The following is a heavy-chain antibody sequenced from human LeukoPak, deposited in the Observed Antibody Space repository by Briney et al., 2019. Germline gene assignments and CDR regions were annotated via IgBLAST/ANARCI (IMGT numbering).Heavy chain of an antibody. CDR2: IYYSGST. CDR3: ARHKHRSYGSGIDWFDP. CDR1: GGSMSTYY. D-gene: IGHD3-10*01. Sequence: SETLSLTCTVSGGSMSTYYWGWIRQPPEKGLEWIGYIYYSGSTSYNPSLKSRVTISVDTSKNQFSLKLSSVTAADTAVYYCARHKHRSYGSGIDWFDPWGQGTLVTVSS. V-gene: IGHV4-59*08. J-gene: IGHJ5*02.